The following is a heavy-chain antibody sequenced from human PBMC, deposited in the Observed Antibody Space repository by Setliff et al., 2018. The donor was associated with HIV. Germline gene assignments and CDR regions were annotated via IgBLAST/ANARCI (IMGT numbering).Heavy chain of an antibody. CDR3: ARAPKYTSTWGVRTDNWFDP. J-gene: IGHJ5*02. CDR2: ISGGGGTT. CDR1: GFTFSTYA. V-gene: IGHV3-23*01. Sequence: PGGSLRLSCAASGFTFSTYAMTWVRQGPGKGLEWVSGISGGGGTTYYAAAVKGRFTISRDNSKNTLYLQMNSLRAEDTAVYYCARAPKYTSTWGVRTDNWFDPWGQGTLVTVSS. D-gene: IGHD6-13*01.